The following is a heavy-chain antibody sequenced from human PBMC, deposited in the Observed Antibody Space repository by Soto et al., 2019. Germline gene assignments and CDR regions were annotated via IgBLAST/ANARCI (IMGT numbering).Heavy chain of an antibody. D-gene: IGHD6-19*01. CDR1: GDSVSSTSAT. CDR2: TYYRSKWYN. CDR3: ARDGSGFHWYFDL. J-gene: IGHJ2*01. Sequence: QVQLQQSGPGLVKPSQTLSLVCSISGDSVSSTSATWSWIRQSPSRALEWLGRTYYRSKWYNDYAVSVKSRIAITPDTSKNQLSLHLSSVTPEDTALYFCARDGSGFHWYFDLWGRGTLVTVSS. V-gene: IGHV6-1*01.